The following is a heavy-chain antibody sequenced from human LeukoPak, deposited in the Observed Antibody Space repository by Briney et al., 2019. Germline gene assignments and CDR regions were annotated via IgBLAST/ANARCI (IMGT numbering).Heavy chain of an antibody. V-gene: IGHV3-33*06. D-gene: IGHD2-2*01. CDR3: VKDLVPAASSRWFDS. CDR1: GFLFSSYG. CDR2: IWYDESKT. J-gene: IGHJ5*01. Sequence: GGSLRLSCAASGFLFSSYGMHWVRQSPGKGLDWVAAIWYDESKTYYADSVKGRFTISRDSSENTLYLQMTSLRAEDAATYYCVKDLVPAASSRWFDSWGQETLVTVSS.